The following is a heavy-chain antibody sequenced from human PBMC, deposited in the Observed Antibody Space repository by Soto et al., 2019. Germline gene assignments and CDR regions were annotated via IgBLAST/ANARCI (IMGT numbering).Heavy chain of an antibody. CDR2: IYHSGST. D-gene: IGHD2-2*01. CDR3: ARVPDR. J-gene: IGHJ5*02. V-gene: IGHV4-30-2*01. Sequence: SETLSLTCAVSGGSISSGGYSWSWIRQPPGKGLEWIGYIYHSGSTYYNPSLKSRVTISVDRSKNQFSLKLSSVTAEDTAVYYCARVPDRWGQGTLVTVS. CDR1: GGSISSGGYS.